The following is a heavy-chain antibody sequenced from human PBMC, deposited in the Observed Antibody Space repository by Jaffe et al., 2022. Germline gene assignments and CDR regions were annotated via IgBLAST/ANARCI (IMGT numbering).Heavy chain of an antibody. D-gene: IGHD6-19*01. CDR2: IYTSGST. V-gene: IGHV4-61*02. CDR3: ARKAVAGTGSYYYYYMDV. Sequence: QVQLQESGPGLVKPSQTLSLTCTVSGGSISSGSYYWSWIRQPAGKGLEWIGRIYTSGSTNYNPSLKSRVTISVDTSKNQFSLKLSSVTAADTAVYYCARKAVAGTGSYYYYYMDVWGKGTTVTVSS. J-gene: IGHJ6*03. CDR1: GGSISSGSYY.